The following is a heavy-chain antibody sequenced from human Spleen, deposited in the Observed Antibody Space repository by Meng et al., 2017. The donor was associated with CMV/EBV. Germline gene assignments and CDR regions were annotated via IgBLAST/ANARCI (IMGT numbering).Heavy chain of an antibody. CDR3: ARGPRRFPGQTTVTKRGTHYLDY. D-gene: IGHD4-17*01. Sequence: SETLSLTCAVYGGSFSGYYWSWIRQPPGKGLEWIGEINHSGSTNYNPSLKSRVTISVDTSKNQFSLKLSSVTAADTAVYYCARGPRRFPGQTTVTKRGTHYLDYWGQGTLVTVSS. CDR2: INHSGST. CDR1: GGSFSGYY. J-gene: IGHJ4*02. V-gene: IGHV4-34*01.